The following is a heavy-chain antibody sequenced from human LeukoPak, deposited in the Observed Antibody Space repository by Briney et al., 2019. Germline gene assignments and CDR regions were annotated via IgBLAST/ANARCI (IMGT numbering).Heavy chain of an antibody. CDR1: GYSFTTYY. J-gene: IGHJ4*02. Sequence: ASVKVSCKASGYSFTTYYMHWVRQAPGQGLEWMGIINPSGGSTSYAQKFQGRVTMTRNTSISTAYMELSSLRSEDTAVYYCARAGGYCGRISCPYYFDYWGQGSLVAVSS. D-gene: IGHD2-15*01. CDR3: ARAGGYCGRISCPYYFDY. CDR2: INPSGGST. V-gene: IGHV1-46*01.